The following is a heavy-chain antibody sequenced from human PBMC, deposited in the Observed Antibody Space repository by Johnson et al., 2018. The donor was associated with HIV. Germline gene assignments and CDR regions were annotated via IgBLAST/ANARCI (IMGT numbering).Heavy chain of an antibody. J-gene: IGHJ3*02. Sequence: QVQLVESGGGVVQPGRSLRLSCAASGFTFSSYAMHWVRQAPGKGLEWVAFIRYDGSNKYYADSVKGRFTISRDNSKNTLYLQMNTLRAEDTAVYYCAYSMGYDGRFLRGAFDIWGQGTMVTVSS. CDR2: IRYDGSNK. V-gene: IGHV3-30*02. CDR1: GFTFSSYA. CDR3: AYSMGYDGRFLRGAFDI. D-gene: IGHD2-21*01.